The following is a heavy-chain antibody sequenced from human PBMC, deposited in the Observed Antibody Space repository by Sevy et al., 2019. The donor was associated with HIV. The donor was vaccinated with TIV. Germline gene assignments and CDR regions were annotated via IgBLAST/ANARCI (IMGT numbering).Heavy chain of an antibody. Sequence: GGSLRLSCIASGFTFRNYGIHWVRQAPGKGLDWVAVIGYDGSYKYYAYSVKGRFTISRDNSKNTLFLQMNSLRVEDTAVYYCAKERGGSYIPYFYGMDVWGQGTAVTVSS. CDR2: IGYDGSYK. V-gene: IGHV3-30*18. D-gene: IGHD1-26*01. J-gene: IGHJ6*02. CDR1: GFTFRNYG. CDR3: AKERGGSYIPYFYGMDV.